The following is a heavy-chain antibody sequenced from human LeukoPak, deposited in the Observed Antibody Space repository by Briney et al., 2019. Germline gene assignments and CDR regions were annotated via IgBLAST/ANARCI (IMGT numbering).Heavy chain of an antibody. D-gene: IGHD2-15*01. V-gene: IGHV3-53*01. Sequence: GGSLRPSCAASGFTFSSHGMHWVRQAPGKGLEWVSVIYSGGSTYYADSVKGRFTISRDNSKNTLYLQMNSLRAEDTAVYYCARVVMYDSDGSGHYFDYWGQGTLVTVSS. CDR3: ARVVMYDSDGSGHYFDY. J-gene: IGHJ4*02. CDR1: GFTFSSHG. CDR2: IYSGGST.